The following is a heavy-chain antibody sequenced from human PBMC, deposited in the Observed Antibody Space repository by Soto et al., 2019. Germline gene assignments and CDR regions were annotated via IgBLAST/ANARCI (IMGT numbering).Heavy chain of an antibody. D-gene: IGHD6-19*01. CDR1: GYTFTDYN. Sequence: ASVKFSCKASGYTFTDYNLHWVRQAPGQGLEWLGSINPRNGDTFFARKFQSRVTMTRDTSITTVYMRLTSLTSLDTTIYYCARHRFTSGSDYFDSWGQGTLVTVSS. V-gene: IGHV1-2*02. CDR3: ARHRFTSGSDYFDS. CDR2: INPRNGDT. J-gene: IGHJ4*02.